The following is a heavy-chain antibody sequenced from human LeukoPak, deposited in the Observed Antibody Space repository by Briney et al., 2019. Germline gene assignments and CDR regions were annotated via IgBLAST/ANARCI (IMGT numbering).Heavy chain of an antibody. J-gene: IGHJ4*02. CDR2: INHSGST. D-gene: IGHD5-12*01. V-gene: IGHV4-34*01. Sequence: SETLSLTCAIYGGSFNDYYWSWIRQSPGKGLEWIGEINHSGSTNSNPSLKSRVIFSIDTSKNQFSLKLTSVTAADTAVYYCARLQTYSGYEDFDSWGRGTLVTVSS. CDR3: ARLQTYSGYEDFDS. CDR1: GGSFNDYY.